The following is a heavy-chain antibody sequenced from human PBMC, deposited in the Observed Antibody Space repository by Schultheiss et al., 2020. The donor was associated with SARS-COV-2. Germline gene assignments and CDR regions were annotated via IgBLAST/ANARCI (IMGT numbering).Heavy chain of an antibody. Sequence: GGSLRLSCAASGFTFSGSAMHWVRQAPGKGLEWVSAISGSGGSTYYADSVKGRFTISRDNSKNTLYLQMNSLRAEDTAVYYCASCGASCHYYGMDVWGQGTTVTVSS. D-gene: IGHD2-2*01. CDR2: ISGSGGST. CDR3: ASCGASCHYYGMDV. J-gene: IGHJ6*02. CDR1: GFTFSGSA. V-gene: IGHV3-23*01.